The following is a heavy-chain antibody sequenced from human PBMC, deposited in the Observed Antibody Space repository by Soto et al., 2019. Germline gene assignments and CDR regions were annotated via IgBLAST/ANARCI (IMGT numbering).Heavy chain of an antibody. CDR2: INHSGIT. CDR1: GGSFSAYY. J-gene: IGHJ4*02. D-gene: IGHD6-13*01. V-gene: IGHV4-34*01. Sequence: QVQLQQWGAGLLKPSETLSLTCAVYGGSFSAYYWSWIRQPPGKGLEWIGEINHSGITNYNPSLKSRVTISVDTSKNQFSLKLSSVTAADTAVYYCARDPGAAAGLWGQGTLVTVSS. CDR3: ARDPGAAAGL.